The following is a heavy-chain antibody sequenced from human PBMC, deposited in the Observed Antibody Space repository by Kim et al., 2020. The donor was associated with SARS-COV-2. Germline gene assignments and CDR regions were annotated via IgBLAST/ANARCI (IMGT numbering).Heavy chain of an antibody. CDR1: GFTFSSYG. CDR2: IWYDGSNK. D-gene: IGHD2-2*01. Sequence: GGSLRLSCAASGFTFSSYGMHWVRQAPGKGLEWVAVIWYDGSNKYYADSVKGRFTISRDNSKNTLYLQMNSLRAEDTAVYYCARDIWGREIVVVPAAMPDYYYGMDVWGQGTTVTVSS. J-gene: IGHJ6*02. V-gene: IGHV3-33*01. CDR3: ARDIWGREIVVVPAAMPDYYYGMDV.